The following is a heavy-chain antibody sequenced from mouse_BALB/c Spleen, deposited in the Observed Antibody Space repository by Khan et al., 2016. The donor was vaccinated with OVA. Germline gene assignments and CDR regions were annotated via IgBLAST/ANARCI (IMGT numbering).Heavy chain of an antibody. Sequence: QVQLKESGPGLVAPSQSLSITCTVSGFSLTGYGVGWVRQPPGKGLEWLGVIWGDGSTNYHSALISRLSTSKDNSKSQAFLNLISLQTDDTATYYCALYYYGSAWFAYWGQGTLVTVSA. CDR3: ALYYYGSAWFAY. J-gene: IGHJ3*01. V-gene: IGHV2-3*01. D-gene: IGHD1-1*01. CDR1: GFSLTGYG. CDR2: IWGDGST.